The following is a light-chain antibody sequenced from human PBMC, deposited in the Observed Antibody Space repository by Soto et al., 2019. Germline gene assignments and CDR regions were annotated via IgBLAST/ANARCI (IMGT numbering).Light chain of an antibody. CDR2: GAS. CDR3: QQYGSSPIT. J-gene: IGKJ5*01. CDR1: QRVTNNY. Sequence: EIVLTQSPGTLSLSPGQRAALSCRASQRVTNNYLAWYQHKRGQAPRLLIDGASSRATGIPDRFSGSGSGTDFTLTISRAEPADFAVYYCQQYGSSPITFGQGTRLEIK. V-gene: IGKV3-20*01.